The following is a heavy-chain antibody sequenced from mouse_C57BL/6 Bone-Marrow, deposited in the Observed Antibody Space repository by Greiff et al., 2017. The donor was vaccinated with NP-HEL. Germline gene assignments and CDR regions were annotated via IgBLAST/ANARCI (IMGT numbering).Heavy chain of an antibody. CDR2: ISYDGSN. D-gene: IGHD2-5*01. Sequence: EVKLMESGPGLVKPSQSLSLTCSVTGYSITSGYYWNWIRQFPGNKLEWMGYISYDGSNNYNPSLKNRISITRDTSKNQFFLKLNSVTTEDTATYYCARGAYYSNLFDYWGQGTTLTVSS. CDR3: ARGAYYSNLFDY. J-gene: IGHJ2*01. CDR1: GYSITSGYY. V-gene: IGHV3-6*01.